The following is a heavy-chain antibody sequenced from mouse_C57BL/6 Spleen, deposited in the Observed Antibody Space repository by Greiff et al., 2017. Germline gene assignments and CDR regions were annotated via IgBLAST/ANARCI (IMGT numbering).Heavy chain of an antibody. D-gene: IGHD1-3*01. J-gene: IGHJ2*01. Sequence: QVQLQQSGAELVKPGASVKLSCKASGYTFTEYTIHWVKQRSGQGLEWIGWFYPGSGSIKYNEKFKDKATLTADKSSSTVYMALSRSTSEDSAVFFCGRREAYTRRVYFDYWGQGTTLTVSS. CDR2: FYPGSGSI. CDR1: GYTFTEYT. CDR3: GRREAYTRRVYFDY. V-gene: IGHV1-62-2*01.